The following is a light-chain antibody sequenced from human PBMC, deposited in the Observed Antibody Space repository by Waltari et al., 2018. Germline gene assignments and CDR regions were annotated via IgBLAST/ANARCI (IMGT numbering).Light chain of an antibody. J-gene: IGLJ3*02. CDR1: SGSLASNY. V-gene: IGLV6-57*01. CDR2: EDN. Sequence: NFMLTQPHSVSESPGKTVTISCTRSSGSLASNYVPWYQQRPGSSPTTVIYEDNQRPSGVPDRFSGSIDSSSNSASLTISGLKTEDEADYYCQSYDSSFWVFGGGTKLTVL. CDR3: QSYDSSFWV.